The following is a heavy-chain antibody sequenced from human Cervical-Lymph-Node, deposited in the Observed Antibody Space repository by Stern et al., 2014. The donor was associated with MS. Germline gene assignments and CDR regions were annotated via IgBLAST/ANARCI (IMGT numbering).Heavy chain of an antibody. D-gene: IGHD4-11*01. V-gene: IGHV1-69*01. CDR2: LIPFYGAT. CDR3: ALRRSYYVY. CDR1: GDTFSSYA. J-gene: IGHJ4*02. Sequence: QMQLVQSGSEVKKPGSSVKVSCKPSGDTFSSYALSWVRQAPGQGLEWVGGLIPFYGATRYGQKLQGRVTITPEESTGTAFMELTNLTSDDTAVYYCALRRSYYVYWGQGTLITVSS.